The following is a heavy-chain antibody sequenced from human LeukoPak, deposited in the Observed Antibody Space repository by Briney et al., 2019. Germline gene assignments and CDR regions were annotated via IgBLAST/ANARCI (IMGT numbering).Heavy chain of an antibody. D-gene: IGHD5-18*01. V-gene: IGHV3-15*01. CDR2: IKSKTDGGTT. CDR1: GFTFSNAW. Sequence: GSLRLSCSASGFTFSNAWMSWVRQAPGKGLEWVGRIKSKTDGGTTDYAAPVKGRFAISRDDSKNTLYLQMNSLKTADTAVYYCARDEEPWIQLLMDYWGQGTLVTVSS. CDR3: ARDEEPWIQLLMDY. J-gene: IGHJ4*02.